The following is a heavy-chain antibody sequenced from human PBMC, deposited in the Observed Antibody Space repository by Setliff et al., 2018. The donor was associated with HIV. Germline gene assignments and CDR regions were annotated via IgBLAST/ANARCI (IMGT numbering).Heavy chain of an antibody. CDR1: GYTFTTYG. CDR3: ARGGGTHSLPYFFDF. J-gene: IGHJ4*02. V-gene: IGHV1-18*01. CDR2: ISTYNGNT. Sequence: AASVKVSCKASGYTFTTYGITWVRQAPGQGLEWMGWISTYNGNTNYAQKFQGRVTLTTDTSTSTVFLELRSLRSDDTAMYYCARGGGTHSLPYFFDFWGQGTLVTVS.